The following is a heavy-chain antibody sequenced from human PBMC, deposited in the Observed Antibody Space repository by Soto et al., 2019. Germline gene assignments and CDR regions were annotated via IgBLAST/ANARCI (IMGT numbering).Heavy chain of an antibody. CDR2: IYYSGST. V-gene: IGHV4-39*01. CDR1: GGSISSSSYY. CDR3: ARARIAARGYYYYVMDV. Sequence: ETLSLTCTVSGGSISSSSYYWGWIRQPPGKGLEWIGSIYYSGSTYYNPSLKSRVTISVDTSKNQFSLKLSSVTAADTAVYYCARARIAARGYYYYVMDVWGQGTTVTVSS. D-gene: IGHD6-6*01. J-gene: IGHJ6*02.